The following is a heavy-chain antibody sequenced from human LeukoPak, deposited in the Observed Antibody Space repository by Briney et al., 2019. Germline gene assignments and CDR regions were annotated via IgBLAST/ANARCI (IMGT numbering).Heavy chain of an antibody. CDR1: GYTLTELS. CDR3: ATADSRFGEKWFDP. Sequence: ASVKVSCKVSGYTLTELSMHWVRQAPGKGLEWMGGFDPEDGETIYAQKFQGRVTMTEDTSTDTAYMELSSLRSEDTAVYYCATADSRFGEKWFDPWGQGTLVTVSS. D-gene: IGHD3-10*01. V-gene: IGHV1-24*01. CDR2: FDPEDGET. J-gene: IGHJ5*02.